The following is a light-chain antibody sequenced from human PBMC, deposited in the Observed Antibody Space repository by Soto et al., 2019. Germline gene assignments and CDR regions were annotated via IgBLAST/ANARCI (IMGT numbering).Light chain of an antibody. Sequence: QSALTQPASVSGSPGQSITISCTGTHSDIADYNYVSWYQQRPGKAPQLMIYEVYNRPSGVSNRFSGSKSGNTASLTISGLQAEDEADYYCASYTTTTLVVFGGGTKVTVL. CDR2: EVY. CDR1: HSDIADYNY. V-gene: IGLV2-14*01. J-gene: IGLJ3*02. CDR3: ASYTTTTLVV.